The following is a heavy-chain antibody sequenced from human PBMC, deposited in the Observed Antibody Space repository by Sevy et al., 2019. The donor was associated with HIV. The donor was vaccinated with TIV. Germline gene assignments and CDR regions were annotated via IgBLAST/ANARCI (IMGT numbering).Heavy chain of an antibody. CDR3: AREWGRGYSYADTGLAFDI. J-gene: IGHJ3*02. CDR1: GFTFSSYA. CDR2: ISYDGSNK. Sequence: GGSLRLSCAASGFTFSSYAMHWVRQAPGQGLEWVAVISYDGSNKYYADSVKGRFTISRDNSKNTLYLQMNSLRAEDTAVYYCAREWGRGYSYADTGLAFDIWGQGTMVTVSS. V-gene: IGHV3-30-3*01. D-gene: IGHD5-18*01.